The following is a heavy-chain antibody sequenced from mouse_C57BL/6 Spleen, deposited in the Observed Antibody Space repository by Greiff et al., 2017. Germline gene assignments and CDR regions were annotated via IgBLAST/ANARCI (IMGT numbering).Heavy chain of an antibody. D-gene: IGHD1-1*01. CDR1: GYTFTSYW. CDR3: ARVVAYYYAMDY. Sequence: QVQLQQPGAELVKPGASVKLSCKASGYTFTSYWLQWVKQRPGQGLEWIGEIDPSDRYTTYNQKFKGKAPVTVDTSSSTAYMQLSSLTSEDSAVYYCARVVAYYYAMDYWGQGTSVTVSS. CDR2: IDPSDRYT. J-gene: IGHJ4*01. V-gene: IGHV1-50*01.